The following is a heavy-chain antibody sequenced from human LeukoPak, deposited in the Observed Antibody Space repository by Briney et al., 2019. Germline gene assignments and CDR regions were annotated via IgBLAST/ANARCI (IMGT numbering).Heavy chain of an antibody. Sequence: SVKVSCKASGGTFSSYAISWVRQAPGQGLEWMGGIIPIFGTANYAQKFQGRVTITADESTSTAYMELSSLRSEDRAVYYCARTVDIVVVPAAGDNWFDPWGQGTLVTVSS. D-gene: IGHD2-2*01. CDR3: ARTVDIVVVPAAGDNWFDP. CDR1: GGTFSSYA. J-gene: IGHJ5*02. V-gene: IGHV1-69*13. CDR2: IIPIFGTA.